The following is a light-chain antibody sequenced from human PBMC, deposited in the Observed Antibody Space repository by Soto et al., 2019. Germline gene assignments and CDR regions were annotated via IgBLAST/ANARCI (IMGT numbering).Light chain of an antibody. CDR3: QQYFSFPYT. CDR2: DAS. CDR1: QSIDRR. Sequence: DIQMTQSPSTLSASVRDSVTITCRASQSIDRRLAWYQKKPGKAPNLVIYDASSLESGDPSRFSGSGSGTEFTLTISSLQPDDFATYYCQQYFSFPYTFGPGTTLQIK. J-gene: IGKJ2*01. V-gene: IGKV1-5*01.